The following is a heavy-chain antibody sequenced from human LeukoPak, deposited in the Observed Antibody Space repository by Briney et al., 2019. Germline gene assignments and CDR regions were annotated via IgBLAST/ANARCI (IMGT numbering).Heavy chain of an antibody. V-gene: IGHV3-74*01. J-gene: IGHJ6*02. Sequence: GGSLRLSCAASGFTFSSYWMHWVRQAPGKGLVWVSHINSDGSITSYADSVKGRFTISRDNAKNTLYLQMNSLRAEDTAVYYCARDAVDTANAVWGQGTTVTVSS. D-gene: IGHD5-18*01. CDR1: GFTFSSYW. CDR3: ARDAVDTANAV. CDR2: INSDGSIT.